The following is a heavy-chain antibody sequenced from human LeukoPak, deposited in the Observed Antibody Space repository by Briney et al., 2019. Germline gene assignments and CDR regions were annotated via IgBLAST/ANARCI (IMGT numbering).Heavy chain of an antibody. CDR3: ARDRYNWTPAALDY. Sequence: GGSLRLSCAASGFTFSDYYMSWIRQAPGKGLEWGSYISSSGSTIYYADSVKGRFTISRDNAKNSLYLQMNSLRAEDTAVYYCARDRYNWTPAALDYWGQGTLVTVSS. V-gene: IGHV3-11*01. D-gene: IGHD1-20*01. CDR2: ISSSGSTI. J-gene: IGHJ4*02. CDR1: GFTFSDYY.